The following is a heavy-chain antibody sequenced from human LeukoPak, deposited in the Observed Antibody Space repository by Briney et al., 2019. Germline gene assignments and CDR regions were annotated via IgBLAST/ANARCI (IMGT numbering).Heavy chain of an antibody. V-gene: IGHV3-7*01. CDR2: IKQDGSEK. D-gene: IGHD6-19*01. CDR1: GFTFSSYW. Sequence: GGSLRLSCAASGFTFSSYWMSWVRQAPGKGLEWVANIKQDGSEKYYVDSVKGRFTISRDNAKSSLYLQMNSLRAKDTAVYYCARVSVAVSGYFDYWGQGTLVTVSS. CDR3: ARVSVAVSGYFDY. J-gene: IGHJ4*02.